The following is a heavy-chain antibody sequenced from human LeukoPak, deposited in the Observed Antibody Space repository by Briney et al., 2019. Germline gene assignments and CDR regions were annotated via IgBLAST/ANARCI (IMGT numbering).Heavy chain of an antibody. V-gene: IGHV3-48*02. J-gene: IGHJ6*02. CDR1: GFTFSSYS. D-gene: IGHD3-3*01. Sequence: GGSLRLSCAAPGFTFSSYSMNWVRQAPGKGLEWVSYISRSSRTIYYADSVKGRFTISRDNAKNSLYLQMNSLRDEDTAVYYCAVFLEWQGATYYGMDVWGQGTTVTVSS. CDR2: ISRSSRTI. CDR3: AVFLEWQGATYYGMDV.